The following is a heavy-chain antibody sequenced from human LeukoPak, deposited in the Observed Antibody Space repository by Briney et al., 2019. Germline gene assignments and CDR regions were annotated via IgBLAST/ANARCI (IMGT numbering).Heavy chain of an antibody. CDR1: GGSISSYY. J-gene: IGHJ6*03. D-gene: IGHD3-3*01. Sequence: SETLSLTCTVSGGSISSYYWSWIRQPAGKGLEWIGRIYTSGSTKYNPSLKSRVTMSVDTSKNQFSLKLSSVTAADTAVYYCARDPRFDDLRFLEWDSSYYYYYMDVWGKGTTVTVSS. CDR3: ARDPRFDDLRFLEWDSSYYYYYMDV. CDR2: IYTSGST. V-gene: IGHV4-4*07.